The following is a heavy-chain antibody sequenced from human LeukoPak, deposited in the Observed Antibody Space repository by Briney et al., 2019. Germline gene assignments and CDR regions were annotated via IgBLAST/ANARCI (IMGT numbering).Heavy chain of an antibody. V-gene: IGHV3-48*03. D-gene: IGHD3-22*01. CDR3: ARISYDSSGYLDY. J-gene: IGHJ4*02. CDR2: ISSSGSTK. Sequence: GGSLRLSCAASGFTLSSYEMNWVRQAPGKGLEWVSYISSSGSTKYYADSVKGRLTISRDNAKNSLYLQMNSLRAEDTAVYYCARISYDSSGYLDYWGQGTLVTVSS. CDR1: GFTLSSYE.